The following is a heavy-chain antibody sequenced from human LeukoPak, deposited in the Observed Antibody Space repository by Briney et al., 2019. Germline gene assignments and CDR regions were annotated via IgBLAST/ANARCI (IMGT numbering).Heavy chain of an antibody. D-gene: IGHD3-10*01. CDR1: GYTFTSYA. Sequence: ASVTVSCKASGYTFTSYAMHWVRQAPGQRLEWMGWINAGNGNTKYSQKFQGRVTITRDTSASTAYMELSSLKDTAVYYCARVTMVRGVIRAFDIWGQGTMVTVSS. CDR3: ARVTMVRGVIRAFDI. V-gene: IGHV1-3*01. CDR2: INAGNGNT. J-gene: IGHJ3*02.